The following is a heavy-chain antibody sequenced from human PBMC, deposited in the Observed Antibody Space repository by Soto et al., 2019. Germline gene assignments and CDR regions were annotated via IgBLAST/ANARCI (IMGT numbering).Heavy chain of an antibody. CDR2: MNPNSGNT. Sequence: QVQLVQSGAEVKKPGASVKVSCKTSGYTFTSYDINWVRQATGQGLEWMGWMNPNSGNTAYAQKFQGRVTMTRNTSIGTAYMERSSLRSEDTAVYYWARERSSGAFDIWGQGTRVTVSS. J-gene: IGHJ3*02. CDR3: ARERSSGAFDI. CDR1: GYTFTSYD. V-gene: IGHV1-8*01. D-gene: IGHD1-26*01.